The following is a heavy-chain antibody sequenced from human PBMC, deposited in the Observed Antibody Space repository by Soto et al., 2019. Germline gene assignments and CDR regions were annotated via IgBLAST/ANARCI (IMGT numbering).Heavy chain of an antibody. D-gene: IGHD2-15*01. V-gene: IGHV3-30*18. Sequence: QVQLVESGGGVVQPGRSLRLSCAASGFAFSSYVMHWVRQAPGKGLEWVAVISYDDSNKYYADSVKGRFTISRDNSKHTLYLQMISLRAEDTAVFYCAKDLCSGGSCSVCDCWGQGTLVTVSS. CDR1: GFAFSSYV. J-gene: IGHJ4*02. CDR3: AKDLCSGGSCSVCDC. CDR2: ISYDDSNK.